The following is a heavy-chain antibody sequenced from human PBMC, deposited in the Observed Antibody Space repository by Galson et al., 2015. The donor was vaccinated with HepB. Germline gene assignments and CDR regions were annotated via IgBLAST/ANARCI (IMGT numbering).Heavy chain of an antibody. V-gene: IGHV1-2*06. CDR2: INPNSGGT. CDR1: GYTFTGYY. Sequence: SVKVSCKASGYTFTGYYMHWVRQAPGQGLEWMGRINPNSGGTNYAQKFQGRVTMTRDTSISTAYMELSRLRSDDTAVYYCARSPRTTGRPLFDYWGQGTLVTVSS. CDR3: ARSPRTTGRPLFDY. D-gene: IGHD4-17*01. J-gene: IGHJ4*02.